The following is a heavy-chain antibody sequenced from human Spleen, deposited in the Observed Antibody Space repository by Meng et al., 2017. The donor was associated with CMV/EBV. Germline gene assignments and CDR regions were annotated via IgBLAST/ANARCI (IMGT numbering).Heavy chain of an antibody. Sequence: GESLKTSCAASGFTFSSYAMSWVRQAPGKGLEWVSAISGSGGSTYYADSVKGRFTISRDNSKNTLYLQMNSLRAEDTAVYYCAKDQNVVVPATDYWGQGTLVTVSS. D-gene: IGHD2-2*01. CDR1: GFTFSSYA. V-gene: IGHV3-23*01. J-gene: IGHJ4*02. CDR3: AKDQNVVVPATDY. CDR2: ISGSGGST.